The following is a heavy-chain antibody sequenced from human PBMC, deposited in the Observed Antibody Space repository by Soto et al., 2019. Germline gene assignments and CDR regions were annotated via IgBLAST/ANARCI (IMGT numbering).Heavy chain of an antibody. D-gene: IGHD3-10*01. CDR3: GRDDYGIFPY. V-gene: IGHV1-2*02. J-gene: IGHJ4*02. CDR2: IDPKNGGT. Sequence: ASVKVSCKASGHTFSGYYIHWVRQAPGQGLEWMGWIDPKNGGTVSAQKFQGRLTMTRDTSISTVYMDLSGLTSDDTALYYCGRDDYGIFPYWGQGSLVTVSS. CDR1: GHTFSGYY.